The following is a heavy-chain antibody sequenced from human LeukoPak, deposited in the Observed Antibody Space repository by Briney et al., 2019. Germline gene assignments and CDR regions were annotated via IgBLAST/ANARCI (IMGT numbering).Heavy chain of an antibody. V-gene: IGHV3-21*01. CDR3: ARLRRTSDSSGYYYYYDY. Sequence: GGSLRLSCAASGLGFSSFSFNWIRQAPGKGLEWVSSITPTTSYIYYADSVRGRFTISRENAKNSLYLQMNSLRAEDTAVYYCARLRRTSDSSGYYYYYDYWGQGTLVTVSS. CDR1: GLGFSSFS. CDR2: ITPTTSYI. D-gene: IGHD3-22*01. J-gene: IGHJ4*02.